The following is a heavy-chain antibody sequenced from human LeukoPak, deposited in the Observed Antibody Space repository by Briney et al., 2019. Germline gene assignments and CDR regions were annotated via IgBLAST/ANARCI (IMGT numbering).Heavy chain of an antibody. J-gene: IGHJ4*02. Sequence: SETLSLTCTVSGGSISSYYWSWIRQPPGKGLEWIGYIYYSGSTNYNPSLKSRVTISVDTSKNQFSLKLSSVTAADTAVYYCARGTRDYYGPGVGLYFDYWGQGTLVTVSS. D-gene: IGHD3-10*01. CDR2: IYYSGST. CDR3: ARGTRDYYGPGVGLYFDY. CDR1: GGSISSYY. V-gene: IGHV4-59*01.